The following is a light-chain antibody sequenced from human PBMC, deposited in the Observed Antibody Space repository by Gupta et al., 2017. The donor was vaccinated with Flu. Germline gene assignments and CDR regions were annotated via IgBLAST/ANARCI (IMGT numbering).Light chain of an antibody. CDR1: QGISTY. CDR3: QQLDSYPLT. CDR2: AAS. Sequence: DIQLTQSPSFLSASVGDRVTITCRASQGISTYLAWYQQEPGKAPKLLIYAASTLQSGVPSRFSGSGSGTEFTLTISSLQPEDCATFYCQQLDSYPLTFGGGTKVEIK. V-gene: IGKV1-9*01. J-gene: IGKJ4*01.